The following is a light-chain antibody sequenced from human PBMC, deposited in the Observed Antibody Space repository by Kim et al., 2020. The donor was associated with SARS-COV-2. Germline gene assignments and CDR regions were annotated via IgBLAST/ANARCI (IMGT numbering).Light chain of an antibody. CDR1: RSVGSK. Sequence: VSPGERVTHSCRASRSVGSKLAWCQQQPGQAPRLLIYGTSTRATGIPPRFSGSGSDTEFTLTISSLQSADFAVYYCQQYHNWPPFTFGQGTKLEI. CDR3: QQYHNWPPFT. J-gene: IGKJ2*01. CDR2: GTS. V-gene: IGKV3-15*01.